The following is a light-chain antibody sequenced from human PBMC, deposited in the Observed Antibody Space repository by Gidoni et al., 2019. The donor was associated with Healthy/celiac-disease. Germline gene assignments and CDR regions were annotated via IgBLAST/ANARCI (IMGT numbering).Light chain of an antibody. CDR1: QSVRSY. CDR2: DAS. CDR3: QQCSNWLT. V-gene: IGKV3-11*01. J-gene: IGKJ4*01. Sequence: IVFTHTPATLSLSPEERATLSCRASQSVRSYLSWYQQKPGQAPRLLNYDASNRANGIPARFSGRGSGTDFTITISSLEHEDFAVYYCQQCSNWLTFGGGTKVEIK.